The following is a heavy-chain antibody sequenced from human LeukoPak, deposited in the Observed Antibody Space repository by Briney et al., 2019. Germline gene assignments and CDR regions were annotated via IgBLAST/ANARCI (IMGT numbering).Heavy chain of an antibody. D-gene: IGHD6-19*01. J-gene: IGHJ4*02. V-gene: IGHV3-49*04. CDR3: TRLSPGGWYPSY. Sequence: PGGSLRLSCTASGFTFGDYAMSWVRQAPGKGLEWVGFIRSKAYGGTTEYVASVKGRFTISRDDSKSIAYLQMNSLKTEDTAVYYCTRLSPGGWYPSYWGQGTLVTVSS. CDR2: IRSKAYGGTT. CDR1: GFTFGDYA.